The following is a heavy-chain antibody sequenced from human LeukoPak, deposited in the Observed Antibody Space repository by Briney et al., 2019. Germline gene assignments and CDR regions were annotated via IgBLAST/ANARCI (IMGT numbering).Heavy chain of an antibody. V-gene: IGHV3-48*04. CDR2: ISSSSSSI. J-gene: IGHJ6*03. Sequence: PGGSLRLSCAVSGFTFSSYSMKWVRQAPGKGVEWVSYISSSSSSIYYPDSVKGRFTVSRDNSKNSLYLQMNSLRAEDTAVYYCARGDYYYYYMDVWGKGTTVSVSS. CDR1: GFTFSSYS. CDR3: ARGDYYYYYMDV.